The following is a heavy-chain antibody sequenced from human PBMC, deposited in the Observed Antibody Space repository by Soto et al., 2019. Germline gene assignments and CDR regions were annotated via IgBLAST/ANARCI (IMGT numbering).Heavy chain of an antibody. D-gene: IGHD1-26*01. Sequence: PEGSLRRSCAASGFTFSSYSMNWVRQAPGKGLEWVSSISSSSYIYYADSVKGRFTISRDNAKNSLYLQMNSLRAEDTAVYYCARASRSLDVWGQGTTVTVPS. CDR2: ISSSSYI. CDR1: GFTFSSYS. CDR3: ARASRSLDV. V-gene: IGHV3-21*01. J-gene: IGHJ6*02.